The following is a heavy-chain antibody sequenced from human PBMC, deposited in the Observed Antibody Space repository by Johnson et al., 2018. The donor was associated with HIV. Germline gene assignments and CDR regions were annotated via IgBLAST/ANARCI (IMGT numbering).Heavy chain of an antibody. D-gene: IGHD1-26*01. CDR3: ARGVVGVLSNAFDI. J-gene: IGHJ3*02. CDR1: GFTFSSYG. CDR2: IRYDGGNK. Sequence: QVQLVESGGGVVQPGGSLRLSCAASGFTFSSYGMHWVRQAPGKGLEWVAFIRYDGGNKYYEDSVKGRFTISRDNSKNTLCLQMNSLRAEDTAVYYCARGVVGVLSNAFDIWGQGTMVIVSS. V-gene: IGHV3-30*02.